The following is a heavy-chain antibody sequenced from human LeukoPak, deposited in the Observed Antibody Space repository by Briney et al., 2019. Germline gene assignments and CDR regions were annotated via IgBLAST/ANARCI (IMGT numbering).Heavy chain of an antibody. CDR1: GFTFSDYY. CDR3: ARDRIAVADNWFDP. J-gene: IGHJ5*02. Sequence: GGSLRLSCAASGFTFSDYYMSWIRQAPGKGLEWVSYISSSSSYTNYADSVKGRFTISRDNAKNTLYLQMNSLRIEDTAVYYCARDRIAVADNWFDPWGQGTLVTVSS. CDR2: ISSSSSYT. D-gene: IGHD6-19*01. V-gene: IGHV3-11*06.